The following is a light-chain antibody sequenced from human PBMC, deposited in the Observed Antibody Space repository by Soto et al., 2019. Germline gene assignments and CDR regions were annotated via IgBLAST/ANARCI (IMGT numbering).Light chain of an antibody. CDR1: QSISSW. J-gene: IGKJ1*01. CDR3: QQYSTYWT. Sequence: DIEITQSPSTLSASLGERATLTCRASQSISSWLAWYQQKPGKAPKVLIYNASSLESGLPSRCSGSGSGTEFTLTISSLQPEDVATYYCQQYSTYWTFGQGTKVDIK. CDR2: NAS. V-gene: IGKV1-5*01.